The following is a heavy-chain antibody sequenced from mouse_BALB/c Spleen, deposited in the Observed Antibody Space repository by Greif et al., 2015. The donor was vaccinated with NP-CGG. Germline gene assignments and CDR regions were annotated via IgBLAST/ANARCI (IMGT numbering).Heavy chain of an antibody. D-gene: IGHD1-1*01. CDR2: IDPANGNT. J-gene: IGHJ2*01. CDR3: ARAVATDY. V-gene: IGHV14-3*02. CDR1: GFNIKDTY. Sequence: DVKLQESGAELVKPGASVKLSCTASGFNIKDTYMHWVKQRPEQGLEWIGRIDPANGNTKYDPKFQGKATITADTSSNTAYLQLSSLTSEDTAVYYCARAVATDYWGQGTTLTVSS.